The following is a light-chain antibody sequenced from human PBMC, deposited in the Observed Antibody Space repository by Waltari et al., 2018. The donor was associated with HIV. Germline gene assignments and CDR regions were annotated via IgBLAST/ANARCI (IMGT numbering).Light chain of an antibody. Sequence: SALTQPPSVSGSPGQSVTISCPGSTSDVGSYNYVSWYPQYPGTAPKLIIFDVYQRPSGVPERFSGSRSGNTASLTISGLQTEDEADYFCCAYAAGHVSYVFGTGT. J-gene: IGLJ1*01. CDR2: DVY. CDR1: TSDVGSYNY. CDR3: CAYAAGHVSYV. V-gene: IGLV2-11*01.